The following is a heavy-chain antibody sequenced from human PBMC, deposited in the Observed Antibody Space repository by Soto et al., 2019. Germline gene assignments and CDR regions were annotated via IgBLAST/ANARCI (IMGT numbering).Heavy chain of an antibody. CDR3: ARALTAYCSGGSCYGGYNWFDP. CDR1: GFTFSSYE. Sequence: GGSLRLSCAASGFTFSSYEMNWVRQAPGKGLEWVSYISSSGSTIYYADSVKGRFTISRDNAKNSLYLQMNSLRAEDTAVYYCARALTAYCSGGSCYGGYNWFDPWGQGTLVTVSS. V-gene: IGHV3-48*03. D-gene: IGHD2-15*01. CDR2: ISSSGSTI. J-gene: IGHJ5*02.